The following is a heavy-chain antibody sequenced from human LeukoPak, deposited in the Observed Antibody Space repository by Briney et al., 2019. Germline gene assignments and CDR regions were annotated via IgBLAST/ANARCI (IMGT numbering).Heavy chain of an antibody. CDR2: INHSGST. J-gene: IGHJ5*02. CDR1: GGSFSGYY. V-gene: IGHV4-34*01. Sequence: SETLSLTCAVSGGSFSGYYWSWIRQPPGKGLEWIGEINHSGSTNYNPSLKSRVNISVGTSKNQFSLKLSSVTAADTAVYYCARESGNWFDPWGQGTLVTVSS. CDR3: ARESGNWFDP.